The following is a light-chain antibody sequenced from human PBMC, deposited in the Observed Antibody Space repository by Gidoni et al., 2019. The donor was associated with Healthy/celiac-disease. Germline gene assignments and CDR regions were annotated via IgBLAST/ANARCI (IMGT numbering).Light chain of an antibody. CDR3: QQYGSSPPLT. J-gene: IGKJ4*01. Sequence: EIVLTQSPGTLSLSTGERATLSCRASQSVSSSYLAWYQQKPGQAPRLLIYGASSRATGIPDRFSGSGSGTDFTLTISRLEPEDFAVYYCQQYGSSPPLTFAGGTKVEIK. CDR1: QSVSSSY. CDR2: GAS. V-gene: IGKV3-20*01.